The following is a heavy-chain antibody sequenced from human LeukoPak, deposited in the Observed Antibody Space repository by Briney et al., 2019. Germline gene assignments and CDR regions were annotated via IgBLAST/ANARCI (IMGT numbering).Heavy chain of an antibody. CDR1: GYTFTSYG. D-gene: IGHD3-22*01. J-gene: IGHJ6*03. CDR3: ARGWYDSSGYYYGIDDYHYYMDV. Sequence: ASVKVSCKASGYTFTSYGISWVRQAPGQGLEWMGWISAYNGNTNYAQKLQGRVTMTTDTSTSTAYMELRSLRSDDTAVYHCARGWYDSSGYYYGIDDYHYYMDVWGKGTTVTVSS. CDR2: ISAYNGNT. V-gene: IGHV1-18*01.